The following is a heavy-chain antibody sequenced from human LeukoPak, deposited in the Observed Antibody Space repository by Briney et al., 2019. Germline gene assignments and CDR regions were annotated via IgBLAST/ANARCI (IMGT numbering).Heavy chain of an antibody. Sequence: PGGSLRLSCAASGFTFSSYWMHWVRQAPGKGLVWVSRINSDGSSTSYADSVKGRFTISRDNAKNTLYLQVNSLRAEDTAVYYCARDVDTAVVDYWGQGTLVTVSS. CDR1: GFTFSSYW. CDR2: INSDGSST. D-gene: IGHD5-18*01. CDR3: ARDVDTAVVDY. V-gene: IGHV3-74*01. J-gene: IGHJ4*02.